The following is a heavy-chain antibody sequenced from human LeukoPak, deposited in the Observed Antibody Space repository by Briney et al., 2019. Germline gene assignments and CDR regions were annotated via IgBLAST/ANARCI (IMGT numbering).Heavy chain of an antibody. CDR1: GFTFSSYG. CDR2: ISYDGSNK. CDR3: AKDLPDSSGSSGMDV. D-gene: IGHD3-22*01. J-gene: IGHJ6*02. Sequence: GRSLRLSCAASGFTFSSYGMHWVRQAPGKGLEWVAVISYDGSNKYYADSVKGRFTISRDNSKNTLYLQMNSLRAEDTAVYYCAKDLPDSSGSSGMDVWGQGTTVTVSS. V-gene: IGHV3-30*18.